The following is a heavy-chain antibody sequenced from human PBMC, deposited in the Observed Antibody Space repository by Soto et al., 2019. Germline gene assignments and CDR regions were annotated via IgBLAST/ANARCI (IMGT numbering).Heavy chain of an antibody. V-gene: IGHV4-61*08. Sequence: LSLTCTVSGGSISSGGYYWSWIRQSPERGLEWIAYVYHTGATNYNPSLKSRVTISLDTSKGQFSLNLTSLTTADTAVYFCARGGNRYSNVASGVGGFDFWGQGSLVTVSS. D-gene: IGHD5-12*01. CDR2: VYHTGAT. J-gene: IGHJ4*02. CDR3: ARGGNRYSNVASGVGGFDF. CDR1: GGSISSGGYY.